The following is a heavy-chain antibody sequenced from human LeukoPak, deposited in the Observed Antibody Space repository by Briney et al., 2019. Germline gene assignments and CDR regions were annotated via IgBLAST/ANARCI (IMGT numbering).Heavy chain of an antibody. J-gene: IGHJ4*02. V-gene: IGHV3-30*02. CDR3: AREGGRAARGRIDY. Sequence: PGGSLRLSCAASGINFRSSGMHWVRQAPGKGLEWVTFIQNDGSDKSYAASVKGRFTISRDSSKNTVYLHMNSLRADDTALYYSAREGGRAARGRIDYWGQGTLVTVSS. D-gene: IGHD6-13*01. CDR1: GINFRSSG. CDR2: IQNDGSDK.